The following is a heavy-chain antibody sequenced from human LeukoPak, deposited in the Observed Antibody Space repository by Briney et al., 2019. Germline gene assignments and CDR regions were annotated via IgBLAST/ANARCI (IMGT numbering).Heavy chain of an antibody. Sequence: PGGSLRLSCAASGFTFTNYAMSWVLQAPGKGLEWVSAISGSGGRTYYADSVRGRFTISRDNSKSTVYVQMSSLRAEDTAVYFCVVVSYCAVDCYDYWGQGTLVTVSS. V-gene: IGHV3-23*01. D-gene: IGHD2-21*01. CDR1: GFTFTNYA. CDR3: VVVSYCAVDCYDY. J-gene: IGHJ4*02. CDR2: ISGSGGRT.